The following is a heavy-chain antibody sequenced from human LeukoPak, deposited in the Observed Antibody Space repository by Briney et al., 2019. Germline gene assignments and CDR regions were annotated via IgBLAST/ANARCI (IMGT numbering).Heavy chain of an antibody. CDR3: ARDPYYYDSSGYYPDY. Sequence: PGGSLRLSCVVSGFTFSDYAMSWVRQAPEKGLDWVSVISGSAHKIRYADSVKGRFTISRDNSENTVYLQMNSLRAEDTAVYYCARDPYYYDSSGYYPDYWGQGTLVTVSS. CDR2: ISGSAHKI. D-gene: IGHD3-22*01. CDR1: GFTFSDYA. V-gene: IGHV3-23*01. J-gene: IGHJ4*02.